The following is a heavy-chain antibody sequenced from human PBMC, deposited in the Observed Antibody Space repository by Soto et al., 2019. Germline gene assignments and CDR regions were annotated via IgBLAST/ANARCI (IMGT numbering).Heavy chain of an antibody. Sequence: GASVKVSCKASGGTFSSYAISWVRQAPGQGLEWMGGIIPIFGTANYAQKFQGRVTITADESTSTAYMELSSLRSEDTAVYYCARGGYSYGYPFDDWGQGTLVTVSS. D-gene: IGHD5-18*01. CDR1: GGTFSSYA. V-gene: IGHV1-69*13. CDR2: IIPIFGTA. J-gene: IGHJ4*02. CDR3: ARGGYSYGYPFDD.